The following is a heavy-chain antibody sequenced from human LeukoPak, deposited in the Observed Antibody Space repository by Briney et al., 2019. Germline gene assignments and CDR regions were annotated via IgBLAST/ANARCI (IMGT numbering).Heavy chain of an antibody. D-gene: IGHD4-17*01. CDR3: AKDQHYGDYYYYYYMDV. Sequence: PGGSLRLSCAASGFTFSSYSMNWVRQAPGKGLEWVAVISYDGSNKYYADSVKGRFTISRDNSKNTLYLQMNSLRAEDTAVYYCAKDQHYGDYYYYYYMDVWGKGTTVTVSS. V-gene: IGHV3-30*18. J-gene: IGHJ6*03. CDR2: ISYDGSNK. CDR1: GFTFSSYS.